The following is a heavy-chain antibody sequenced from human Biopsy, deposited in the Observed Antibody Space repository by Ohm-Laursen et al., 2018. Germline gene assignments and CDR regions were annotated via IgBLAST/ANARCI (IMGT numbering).Heavy chain of an antibody. D-gene: IGHD6-19*01. Sequence: SQTLSLTCAVSGYSISSDYRWGWIRQAPGKTLEWLGNIFKDGNTHYNPSLRSRLIISIDTSKNQFSLMMSSVSGADTVVYFFARVGSGWAPFDKWGPGTLVTVSS. CDR3: ARVGSGWAPFDK. V-gene: IGHV4-38-2*01. CDR1: GYSISSDYR. J-gene: IGHJ4*02. CDR2: IFKDGNT.